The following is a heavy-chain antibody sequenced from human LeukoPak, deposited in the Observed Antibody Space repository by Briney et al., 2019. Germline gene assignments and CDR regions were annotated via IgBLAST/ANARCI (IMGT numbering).Heavy chain of an antibody. CDR2: ISYDGFAK. CDR3: ARDLSERYSTDY. V-gene: IGHV3-30-3*01. J-gene: IGHJ4*02. Sequence: GGSLRLSCAVSGFTFNKYAIHWVRQAPGKGLEWVAFISYDGFAKYYADSVKGRFTISRDNSQNTLDLQMNSLRAEDTAVYYCARDLSERYSTDYWGQGTLVTVSS. D-gene: IGHD1-26*01. CDR1: GFTFNKYA.